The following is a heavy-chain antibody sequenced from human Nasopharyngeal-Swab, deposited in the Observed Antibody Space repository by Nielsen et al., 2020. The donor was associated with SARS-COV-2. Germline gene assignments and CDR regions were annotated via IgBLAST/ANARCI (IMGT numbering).Heavy chain of an antibody. D-gene: IGHD1-26*01. CDR3: TSGIVGAN. J-gene: IGHJ4*02. CDR2: IRSKAYGGTT. V-gene: IGHV3-49*04. Sequence: GESLKISCAASGFTFSSYEMNWVRQAPGKGLEWVGFIRSKAYGGTTEYAASVKGRFTISRDDSKSIAYLQMNSLKTEDTAVYYCTSGIVGANWGQGTLVTVSS. CDR1: GFTFSSYE.